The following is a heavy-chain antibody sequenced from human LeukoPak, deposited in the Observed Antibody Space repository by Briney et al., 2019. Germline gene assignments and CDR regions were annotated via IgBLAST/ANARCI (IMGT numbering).Heavy chain of an antibody. J-gene: IGHJ4*02. Sequence: ASVKVSCKVSGYTLTELSMHWVRQAPGKGLEWRGGFDPEDGETIYAQKFQGRVTMTEDTSTDTAYMELSSLRSEDTAVYYCASEGLEVVTRGLFDYWGQGTLVTVSS. CDR3: ASEGLEVVTRGLFDY. CDR2: FDPEDGET. CDR1: GYTLTELS. V-gene: IGHV1-24*01. D-gene: IGHD4-23*01.